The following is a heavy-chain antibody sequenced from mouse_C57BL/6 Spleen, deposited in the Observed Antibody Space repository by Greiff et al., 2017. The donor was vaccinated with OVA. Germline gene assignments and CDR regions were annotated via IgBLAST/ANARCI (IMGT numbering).Heavy chain of an antibody. CDR2: IDPSDSYP. D-gene: IGHD1-1*01. Sequence: QVQLQQPGAELVMPGASVKLSCTASGYTFTSYWMHWVQQRPGQGLEWIGQIDPSDSYPNYPQKFKGKSTLTVDKSSSTAYMQLSSLTSEDSAVYYCARGTTVVATQDYYAMDYGGQGTSVTVSS. CDR3: ARGTTVVATQDYYAMDY. CDR1: GYTFTSYW. V-gene: IGHV1-69*01. J-gene: IGHJ4*01.